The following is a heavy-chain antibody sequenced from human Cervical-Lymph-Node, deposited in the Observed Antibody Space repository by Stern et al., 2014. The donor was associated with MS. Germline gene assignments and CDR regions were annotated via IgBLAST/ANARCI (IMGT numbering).Heavy chain of an antibody. Sequence: VTLRESGPTLVKPTQTLTLTCTFSGFSLSTSGAGVGWIRQPPGKALEWLAIIYWDDDKGYSPSLKSRLTISKDTSKNQVDLTMTNMDPVDTGTYYCAHAHYSGSYHGLDYWGQGTLVTVSS. CDR2: IYWDDDK. D-gene: IGHD1-26*01. J-gene: IGHJ4*02. V-gene: IGHV2-5*02. CDR1: GFSLSTSGAG. CDR3: AHAHYSGSYHGLDY.